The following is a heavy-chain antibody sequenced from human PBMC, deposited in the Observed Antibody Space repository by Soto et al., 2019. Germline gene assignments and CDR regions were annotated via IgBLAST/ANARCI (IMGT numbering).Heavy chain of an antibody. V-gene: IGHV4-30-4*01. CDR3: ARGRGTVVTFDY. J-gene: IGHJ4*02. CDR2: IYYSGST. Sequence: SETLSLTCTVSGGSISSGDYYWSWIRQPPGKGLEWIGYIYYSGSTYYNPSLKSRVTISVDTSKNQFSLKLSSATAADTAVYYSARGRGTVVTFDYWGQGTLVTVSS. CDR1: GGSISSGDYY. D-gene: IGHD2-15*01.